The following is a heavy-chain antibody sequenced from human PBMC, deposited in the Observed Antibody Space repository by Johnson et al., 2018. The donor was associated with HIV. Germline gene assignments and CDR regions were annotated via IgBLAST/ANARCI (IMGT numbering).Heavy chain of an antibody. CDR1: GFTISSYG. CDR3: ARGSRYTCENDDAYLLHAFDI. Sequence: QVQLVESGGGVVQPGGSLRLSCAASGFTISSYGMHWVRQAPGKGLEWVAIISYDGGDKDYADSVKGRFTISRDSSKNTLYLQMNSLRVEDTAVYYCARGSRYTCENDDAYLLHAFDIWGQGTTVTVSS. V-gene: IGHV3-30*03. D-gene: IGHD3-16*01. CDR2: ISYDGGDK. J-gene: IGHJ3*02.